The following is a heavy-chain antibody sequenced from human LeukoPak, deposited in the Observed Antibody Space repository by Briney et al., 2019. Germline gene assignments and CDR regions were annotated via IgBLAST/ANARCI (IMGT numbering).Heavy chain of an antibody. D-gene: IGHD1-26*01. J-gene: IGHJ3*02. CDR3: ARAGSGSYDDAFDI. CDR1: GGSFSGYY. V-gene: IGHV4-34*01. CDR2: INHSGST. Sequence: PSETLSLTCAVYGGSFSGYYWSWIRQPPGKGLEWIGEINHSGSTNYNPSLKSRVTISVDTSKNQFSLKLSSVTAADTAVYYCARAGSGSYDDAFDIWGQGTMVTVSS.